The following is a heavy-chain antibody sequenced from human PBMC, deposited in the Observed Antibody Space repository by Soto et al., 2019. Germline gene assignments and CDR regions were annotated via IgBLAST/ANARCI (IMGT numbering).Heavy chain of an antibody. CDR3: ARLSIFGVVPEFYGMDV. J-gene: IGHJ6*02. D-gene: IGHD3-3*01. CDR2: IYPGDSDT. CDR1: GYSFTSYW. Sequence: GESLKISCKGSGYSFTSYWIGWVRQMPGKALEWMGIIYPGDSDTRYSPSFQGQVTISADKSISTAYLQWSSLKASDTAMYYCARLSIFGVVPEFYGMDVWGQGTTVTVSS. V-gene: IGHV5-51*01.